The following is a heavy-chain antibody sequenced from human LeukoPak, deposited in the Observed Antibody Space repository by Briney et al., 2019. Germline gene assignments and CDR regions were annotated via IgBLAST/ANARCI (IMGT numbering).Heavy chain of an antibody. V-gene: IGHV1-8*01. J-gene: IGHJ5*02. CDR2: MHPNSGNT. D-gene: IGHD2-2*01. CDR1: GYTFTRYD. CDR3: ARGNHCSSTSCQETGDWFDP. Sequence: GASVKVSCSASGYTFTRYDINWVRQATGQGLEWMGWMHPNSGNTVYAEKFQGRVTMTRNTSITTGYMELSSLRSEDTAVYYCARGNHCSSTSCQETGDWFDPWGQGTLVTVSS.